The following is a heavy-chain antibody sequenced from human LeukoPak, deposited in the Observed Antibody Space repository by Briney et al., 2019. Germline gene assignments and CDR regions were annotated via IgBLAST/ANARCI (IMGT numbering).Heavy chain of an antibody. Sequence: ESGGSLRLSCAASGFTFSSYAMHWVRQAPGKGLEWLAVISYDGSNKYYADVVKGRFTISRDNYKNTLYMQMSSLRAEETAVYYCARGDGQWERRPRYYYGMDVWGQGTTVTVS. CDR2: ISYDGSNK. D-gene: IGHD1-26*01. J-gene: IGHJ6*02. CDR1: GFTFSSYA. CDR3: ARGDGQWERRPRYYYGMDV. V-gene: IGHV3-30*04.